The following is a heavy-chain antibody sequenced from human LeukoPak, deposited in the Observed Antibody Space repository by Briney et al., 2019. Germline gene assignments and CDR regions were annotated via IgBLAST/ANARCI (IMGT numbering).Heavy chain of an antibody. V-gene: IGHV4-4*07. CDR2: IYTSGST. D-gene: IGHD3-10*01. CDR3: ARGSGSGSYYNGFDY. Sequence: SETLSLTCTASGGYISSYYWSWIRQPAGKGLEWIGRIYTSGSTNYNPSLKGRVTMSVDTSKNQFSLKLSSVTAADTAVYYCARGSGSGSYYNGFDYWGQGTLVTVSS. CDR1: GGYISSYY. J-gene: IGHJ4*02.